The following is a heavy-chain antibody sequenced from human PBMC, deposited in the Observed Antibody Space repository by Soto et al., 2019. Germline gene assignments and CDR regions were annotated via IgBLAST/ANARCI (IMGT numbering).Heavy chain of an antibody. V-gene: IGHV5-51*01. CDR2: IYPDDSDT. CDR3: ARRRYTSSPDYGMDV. Sequence: GESLKISCNGSGYIFTSYCIGLVLQMPGKGLEWMGIIYPDDSDTRYSPSFQGQVTISADKSISTAYLQWSSLKASDTAIYYCARRRYTSSPDYGMDVWGQGTTVTVSS. J-gene: IGHJ6*02. D-gene: IGHD6-13*01. CDR1: GYIFTSYC.